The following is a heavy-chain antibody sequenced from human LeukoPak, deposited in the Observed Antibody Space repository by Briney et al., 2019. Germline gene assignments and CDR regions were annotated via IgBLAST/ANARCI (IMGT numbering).Heavy chain of an antibody. CDR2: ISGSGATT. CDR3: AKEAPRRGGDCYHFDY. CDR1: GFTFYNYP. D-gene: IGHD2-21*02. Sequence: GGSLRLSCAASGFTFYNYPMNWVRQAPGRGLEWVSVISGSGATTYYAGSVKGRFTISRDNSKNTVHLQMNSLRAEDTAVYYCAKEAPRRGGDCYHFDYWGRGTLVTVSS. J-gene: IGHJ4*02. V-gene: IGHV3-23*01.